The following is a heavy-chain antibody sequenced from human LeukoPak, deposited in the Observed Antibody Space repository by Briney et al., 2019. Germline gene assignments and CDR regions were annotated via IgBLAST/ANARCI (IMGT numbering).Heavy chain of an antibody. CDR1: GFTFSTYA. D-gene: IGHD3-3*01. CDR2: IYSGGST. Sequence: GGSLRLSCAASGFTFSTYAMSWVRQAPGKGLEWVSVIYSGGSTYYADSVKGRFTISRDNSKNTLYLQMNSLRAEDTAVYYCAREGFWSGYYHFDYWGQGTLVTVSS. J-gene: IGHJ4*02. CDR3: AREGFWSGYYHFDY. V-gene: IGHV3-53*01.